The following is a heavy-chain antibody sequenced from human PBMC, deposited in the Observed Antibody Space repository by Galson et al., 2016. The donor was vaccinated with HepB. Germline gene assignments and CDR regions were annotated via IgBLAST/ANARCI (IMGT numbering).Heavy chain of an antibody. J-gene: IGHJ4*02. D-gene: IGHD3-16*02. V-gene: IGHV3-30-3*01. CDR2: ISYDGSNK. Sequence: SLRLSCAASGFTFSSYAMHWVRQAPGKGLEWVAVISYDGSNKYYADSVKGRFTISRDNSKNTLDLQMNSLRTEDTAVYCCARTLYDYVWGSYRYPQDYWGQGTLVTVSS. CDR1: GFTFSSYA. CDR3: ARTLYDYVWGSYRYPQDY.